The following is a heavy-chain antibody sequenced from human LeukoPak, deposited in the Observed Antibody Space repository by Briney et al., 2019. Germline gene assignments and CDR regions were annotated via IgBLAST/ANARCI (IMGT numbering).Heavy chain of an antibody. Sequence: ASVKVSCKASGYTFTSYGISWVRQAPGQGLEWMGWISAYNGNTNYAQKLQGRVTMTTDTSTCTAYMELRSLRSDDTAVYYCARVAEWELTEYYFDYWGQGTLVTVSS. CDR2: ISAYNGNT. V-gene: IGHV1-18*01. CDR3: ARVAEWELTEYYFDY. D-gene: IGHD1-26*01. CDR1: GYTFTSYG. J-gene: IGHJ4*02.